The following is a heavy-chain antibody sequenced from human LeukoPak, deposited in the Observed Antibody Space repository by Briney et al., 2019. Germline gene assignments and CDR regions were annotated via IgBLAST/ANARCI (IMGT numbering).Heavy chain of an antibody. CDR3: ARENTGDFDS. CDR2: ISFSSSYI. V-gene: IGHV3-21*01. Sequence: PGGSLRLSCTASGFTFSSHAMNWVRQAPGKWLEWVSSISFSSSYIYYADSVKGRFTISRDNAKNSLYLQMNSLRADDSAVYYCARENTGDFDSWGQGTLVTVSS. D-gene: IGHD3-10*01. J-gene: IGHJ5*01. CDR1: GFTFSSHA.